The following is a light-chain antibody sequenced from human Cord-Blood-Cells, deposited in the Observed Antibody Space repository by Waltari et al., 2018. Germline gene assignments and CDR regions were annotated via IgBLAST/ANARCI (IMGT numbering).Light chain of an antibody. J-gene: IGLJ1*01. CDR3: CSYAGSSTFDV. CDR1: RHDVGSYNL. CDR2: EGS. Sequence: QSAPTPPASVSGVPWQAVPISLPGTRHDVGSYNLFPLYQQHPGKAPKLMIYEGSKRPSGVSNRFSGSKSGNTASLTISGLQAEDEADYYCCSYAGSSTFDVFGTGTKVTVL. V-gene: IGLV2-23*03.